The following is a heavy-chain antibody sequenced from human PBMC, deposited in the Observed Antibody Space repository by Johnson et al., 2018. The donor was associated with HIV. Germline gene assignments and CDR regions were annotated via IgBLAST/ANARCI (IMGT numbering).Heavy chain of an antibody. CDR2: ISWNSGSI. D-gene: IGHD3-10*01. CDR3: AKSGGGPYAFDI. V-gene: IGHV3-20*04. J-gene: IGHJ3*02. Sequence: VQLVESGGGLVKPGGSLRLSCAASGFTFTNAWMSWVRQAPGKGLEWVSGISWNSGSIGYADSVKGRFTISRDNAKNSLYLQMNSLRAEDTAVYYCAKSGGGPYAFDIWGQGTMVTVS. CDR1: GFTFTNAW.